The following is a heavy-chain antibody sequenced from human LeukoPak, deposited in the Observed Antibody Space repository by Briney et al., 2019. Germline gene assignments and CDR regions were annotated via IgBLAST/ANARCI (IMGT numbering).Heavy chain of an antibody. CDR2: IYSGGTT. CDR1: GFTVSSNY. D-gene: IGHD2/OR15-2a*01. CDR3: ARRLYTVRGAFDI. V-gene: IGHV3-53*01. Sequence: GGSLRLSCAASGFTVSSNYINWVRQAPGKGLEWVSLIYSGGTTYYADSVKGRFTISRDNSKNTVHLQMNNLRAEDTAMYFCARRLYTVRGAFDIWGQGTMVTVSS. J-gene: IGHJ3*02.